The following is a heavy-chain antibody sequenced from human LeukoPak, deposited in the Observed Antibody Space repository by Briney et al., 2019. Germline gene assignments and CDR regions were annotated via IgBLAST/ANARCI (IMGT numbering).Heavy chain of an antibody. CDR1: GFTFSNYW. CDR2: INSDGINT. D-gene: IGHD3-22*01. J-gene: IGHJ5*02. CDR3: ARDLGQYYDTSDNWFDP. V-gene: IGHV3-74*01. Sequence: GGSLRLSCAASGFTFSNYWMHWVRQAPGKGLVWVSRINSDGINTSYADSVKGRFTISRDNAKNTLKLKMKSLRAEDTAVYYCARDLGQYYDTSDNWFDPWGQGTLVTVSS.